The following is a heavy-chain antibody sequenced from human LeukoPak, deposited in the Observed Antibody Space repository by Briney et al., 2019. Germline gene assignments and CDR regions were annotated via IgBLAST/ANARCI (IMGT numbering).Heavy chain of an antibody. CDR1: GGSFSGYY. D-gene: IGHD3-22*01. CDR3: ARVESYDSSGYYWVDY. CDR2: IIHSGSS. V-gene: IGHV4-34*12. Sequence: SETLSLTCAVYGGSFSGYYWSWIRQPPGKGLEWIGEIIHSGSSNYNPSLKSRVTISVDTSKNQFSLKLSSVTAADTAVYYCARVESYDSSGYYWVDYWGQGTLVTVSS. J-gene: IGHJ4*02.